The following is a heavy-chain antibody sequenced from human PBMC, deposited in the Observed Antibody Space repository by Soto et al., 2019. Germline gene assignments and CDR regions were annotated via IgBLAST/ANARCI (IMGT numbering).Heavy chain of an antibody. V-gene: IGHV3-33*06. J-gene: IGHJ4*02. CDR3: AKEAGPISRGTFYFDY. D-gene: IGHD1-7*01. CDR1: GFNFNSFR. Sequence: SGGPLRLSCATSGFNFNSFRMHWVRQAPGKGLEWVAVIWIDENIKYYADSVKGRFAISRDNPKKSLYLQMNSLSAEDTAVYYFAKEAGPISRGTFYFDYWGLGTLVTVSS. CDR2: IWIDENIK.